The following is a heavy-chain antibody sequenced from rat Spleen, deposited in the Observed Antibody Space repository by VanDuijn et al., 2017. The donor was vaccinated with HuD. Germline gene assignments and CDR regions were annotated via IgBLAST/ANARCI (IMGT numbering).Heavy chain of an antibody. Sequence: EVQLVESGGGLVQPGRSLKLSCAASGFTFSNYDMAWVRQAPTKGLEWVASISTSGGSTYYRDSVKGRFTVSRDNAKSTLYLQMDSLRSEDTATYYCARGPNRYNNPNYRDMDAWGQGASVTVSS. CDR2: ISTSGGST. CDR3: ARGPNRYNNPNYRDMDA. CDR1: GFTFSNYD. D-gene: IGHD1-10*01. J-gene: IGHJ4*01. V-gene: IGHV5-25*01.